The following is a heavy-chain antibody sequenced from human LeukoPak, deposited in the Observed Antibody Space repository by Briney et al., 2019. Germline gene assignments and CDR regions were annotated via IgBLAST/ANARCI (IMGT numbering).Heavy chain of an antibody. CDR2: IIPMYGRG. CDR3: ARGQSSLGSPYYFDY. D-gene: IGHD3-16*01. Sequence: ASVKVSCKASGGTFTNYAISWVRQAPGQGLEWMGGIIPMYGRGNYAQKFQGRVTITADGSTSTVYMELRSLTPEDTAVYYCARGQSSLGSPYYFDYWGQGTLVTVSS. V-gene: IGHV1-69*13. CDR1: GGTFTNYA. J-gene: IGHJ4*02.